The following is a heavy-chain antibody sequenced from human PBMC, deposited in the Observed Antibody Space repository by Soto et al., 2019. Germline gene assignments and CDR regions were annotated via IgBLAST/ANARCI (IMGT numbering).Heavy chain of an antibody. D-gene: IGHD3-3*01. CDR3: ARWRYDFWSGYMEDGYYYYYGMDV. Sequence: PSETLSLTCAVSGGSISSSNWWSWVRQPPGKGLEWIGEIYHSGSTNYNPSLKSRVTISVDKSKNQFSLKLSSVTAADTAVYYCARWRYDFWSGYMEDGYYYYYGMDVWGQGTTVT. V-gene: IGHV4-4*02. CDR2: IYHSGST. CDR1: GGSISSSNW. J-gene: IGHJ6*02.